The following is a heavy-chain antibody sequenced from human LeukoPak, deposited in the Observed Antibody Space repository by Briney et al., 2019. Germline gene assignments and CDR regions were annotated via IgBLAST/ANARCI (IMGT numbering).Heavy chain of an antibody. J-gene: IGHJ4*02. Sequence: ASVKVSCKASGYTFTSYGISWVRQATGQGLEWMGWISAYNGNTNYAQKLQGRVTMTTDTSTSTAYMELRSLRSDDTAVYYCARARSGSYYECIDYWGQGTLVTVSS. D-gene: IGHD1-26*01. V-gene: IGHV1-18*01. CDR3: ARARSGSYYECIDY. CDR1: GYTFTSYG. CDR2: ISAYNGNT.